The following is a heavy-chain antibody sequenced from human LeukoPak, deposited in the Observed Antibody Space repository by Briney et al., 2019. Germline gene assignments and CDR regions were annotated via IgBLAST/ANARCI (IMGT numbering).Heavy chain of an antibody. CDR1: GFTFDDYG. CDR3: ARVTLDYYDSSGYYPFAAFDY. V-gene: IGHV3-20*04. CDR2: INWNGGST. D-gene: IGHD3-22*01. Sequence: GSLRLSCAASGFTFDDYGMSWVRQAPGKGLEWVSGINWNGGSTGYADSVKGRFTISRDNAKNSLYLQMNSLRAEDTALYYCARVTLDYYDSSGYYPFAAFDYWGQGTLVTVSS. J-gene: IGHJ4*02.